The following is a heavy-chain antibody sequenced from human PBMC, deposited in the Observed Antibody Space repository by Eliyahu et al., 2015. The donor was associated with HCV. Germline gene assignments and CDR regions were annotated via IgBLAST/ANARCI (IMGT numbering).Heavy chain of an antibody. CDR3: ARAMVITGTTSAFDI. V-gene: IGHV1-2*02. J-gene: IGHJ3*02. D-gene: IGHD1-7*01. Sequence: QVQLVQSGAEVKKPGASVKVXCKASGYTFXGYXMXWVRQXPGXGIEWMGWINPNSGGTNYAQKFQGRVTMTRDTSISTAYMELSRLRSDDTAVYYCARAMVITGTTSAFDIWGQGTMVTVSS. CDR2: INPNSGGT. CDR1: GYTFXGYX.